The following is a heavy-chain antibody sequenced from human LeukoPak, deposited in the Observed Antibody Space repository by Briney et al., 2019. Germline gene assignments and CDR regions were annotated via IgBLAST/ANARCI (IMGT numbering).Heavy chain of an antibody. CDR1: GYTFTNFD. V-gene: IGHV1-8*03. Sequence: WASVKVSCKASGYTFTNFDINWVRQATGQGLEWMGWMNPNTGNAGYAQKFQDRVTIAWDASISTAYMDLSSLRSEDTAVYYCARVGYSNSYDYWGQGTLVTVSS. CDR3: ARVGYSNSYDY. J-gene: IGHJ4*02. CDR2: MNPNTGNA. D-gene: IGHD4-11*01.